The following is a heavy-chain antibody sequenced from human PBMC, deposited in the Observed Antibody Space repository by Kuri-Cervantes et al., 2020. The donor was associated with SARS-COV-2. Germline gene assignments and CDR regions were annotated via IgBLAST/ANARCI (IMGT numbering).Heavy chain of an antibody. CDR3: ARGWRYYDSSGYYYYFDY. J-gene: IGHJ4*02. CDR2: ISSSSSYI. V-gene: IGHV3-21*04. CDR1: GFTFSSYS. D-gene: IGHD3-22*01. Sequence: GGSLRLSCAASGFTFSSYSMNWVRQAPGKGLEWVSSISSSSSYIYYADSVKGRFTISRDNAKNSLYLQMNSLRAEDTDLYYCARGWRYYDSSGYYYYFDYWGQGTLVTVSS.